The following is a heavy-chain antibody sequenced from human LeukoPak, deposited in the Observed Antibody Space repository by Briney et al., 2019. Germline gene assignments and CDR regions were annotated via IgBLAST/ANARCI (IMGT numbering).Heavy chain of an antibody. Sequence: GGSLRLSCAASGFSVSSNYMSWFRQAPGKGLEWVSYISSSGSTIYYADSVKGRFTISRDNAKNSLYLQMNSLRAEDTAVYYCARDGLWIIDYWGQGTLVTVSS. CDR2: ISSSGSTI. CDR1: GFSVSSNY. J-gene: IGHJ4*02. V-gene: IGHV3-11*01. CDR3: ARDGLWIIDY. D-gene: IGHD5-12*01.